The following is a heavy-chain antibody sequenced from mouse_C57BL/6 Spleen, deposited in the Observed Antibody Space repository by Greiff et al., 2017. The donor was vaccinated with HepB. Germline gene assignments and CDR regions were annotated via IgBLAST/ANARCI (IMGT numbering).Heavy chain of an antibody. J-gene: IGHJ2*01. CDR2: IDPSDSYT. CDR1: GHTFTRYW. V-gene: IGHV1-69*01. D-gene: IGHD1-1*01. Sequence: QGPPQQPGAELWMPGASVKLSCKAFGHTFTRYWMPWGKPRPGQGLEWIGEIDPSDSYTNYNQKFKGKSTLTVDKSSSTAYMQLSSLTSEDSAVYYCARHGSSSFDYWGQGTTLTVSS. CDR3: ARHGSSSFDY.